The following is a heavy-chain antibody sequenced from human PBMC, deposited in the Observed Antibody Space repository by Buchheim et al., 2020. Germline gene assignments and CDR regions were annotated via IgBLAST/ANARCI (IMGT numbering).Heavy chain of an antibody. V-gene: IGHV3-30-3*01. J-gene: IGHJ3*02. CDR3: ARGSYDSSGYYLKGAFDI. CDR2: ISYDGSNK. CDR1: GFTFSSYA. Sequence: QVQLVESGGGVVQPGRSLRLSCAASGFTFSSYAMHWVRQAPGKGLEWVAVISYDGSNKYYADSVKGRFTISRDNSKNTLYLQMNSLRAEDTAVYYCARGSYDSSGYYLKGAFDIWGQGT. D-gene: IGHD3-22*01.